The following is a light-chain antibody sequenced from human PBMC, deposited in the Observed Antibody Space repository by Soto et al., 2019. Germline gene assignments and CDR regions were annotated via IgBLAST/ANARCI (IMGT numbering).Light chain of an antibody. CDR3: QQANSFPPT. V-gene: IGKV1-12*01. CDR2: AAS. CDR1: QGISSW. Sequence: DLQMTQSPSSVSASVADRVTVTCRASQGISSWLAWYKQTQGKAPKXXSYAASSLQSGVPSRFSGSGSGTDFTLTISSLQPEDFETYYCQQANSFPPTFGGGTKVDIK. J-gene: IGKJ4*01.